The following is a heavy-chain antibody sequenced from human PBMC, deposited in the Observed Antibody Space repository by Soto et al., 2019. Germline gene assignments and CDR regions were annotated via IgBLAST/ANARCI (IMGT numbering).Heavy chain of an antibody. J-gene: IGHJ1*01. CDR2: IYYAGTT. V-gene: IGHV4-59*08. Sequence: SETLSLTCTVSGDSISSYSWSWIRQPPGKGLEWLGYIYYAGTTTYNPSLQSRVSISLDTSKNEVSLKLTSVTAADTAVYFCARLGAFYQAMDSWGQGTLVTVSS. CDR1: GDSISSYS. D-gene: IGHD2-2*01. CDR3: ARLGAFYQAMDS.